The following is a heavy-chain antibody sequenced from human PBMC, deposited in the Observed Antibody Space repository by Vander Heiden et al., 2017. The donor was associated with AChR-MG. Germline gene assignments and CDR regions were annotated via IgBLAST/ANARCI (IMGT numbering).Heavy chain of an antibody. CDR1: GLSLSTARMG. CDR2: IFSNDEK. D-gene: IGHD2-15*01. V-gene: IGHV2-26*01. J-gene: IGHJ5*02. Sequence: VTLKESGPVLAKPTETLTLTCTVPGLSLSTARMGVSWIRQPPGKALEWLAHIFSNDEKSYSTSLKSRLTISKDTSKSQVVLTMTNMDPVDTATYYCARTRLAYCSGGSCYNRWFDPWCQGTLVTVSS. CDR3: ARTRLAYCSGGSCYNRWFDP.